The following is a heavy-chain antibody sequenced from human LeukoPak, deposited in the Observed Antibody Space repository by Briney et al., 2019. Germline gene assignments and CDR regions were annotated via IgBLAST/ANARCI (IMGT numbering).Heavy chain of an antibody. CDR1: GFTVSSSY. D-gene: IGHD5-18*01. J-gene: IGHJ4*02. V-gene: IGHV3-53*01. CDR3: ARGGYSYGYTYFDY. CDR2: IYSGGNT. Sequence: GSLRLSCAASGFTVSSSYMSWVRQAPGKGLEWVSVIYSGGNTYYADSVKGRFTISRDNSKNTLYLQMNSLRAEDTAVYYCARGGYSYGYTYFDYWGQGTLVTVSS.